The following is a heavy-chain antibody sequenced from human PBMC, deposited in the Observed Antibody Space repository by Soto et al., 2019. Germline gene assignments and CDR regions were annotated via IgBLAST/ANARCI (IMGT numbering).Heavy chain of an antibody. CDR2: INHSGST. Sequence: PSETLSLTCAVYGGSFSGYYWSWIRQPPGKGLEWIGEINHSGSTNYNPSLKSRVTISVDTSKNQFSLKLSSVTAADTAVYYCALGTRGYSYGYYYDYWGQGTLVTVSS. J-gene: IGHJ4*02. CDR1: GGSFSGYY. V-gene: IGHV4-34*01. CDR3: ALGTRGYSYGYYYDY. D-gene: IGHD5-18*01.